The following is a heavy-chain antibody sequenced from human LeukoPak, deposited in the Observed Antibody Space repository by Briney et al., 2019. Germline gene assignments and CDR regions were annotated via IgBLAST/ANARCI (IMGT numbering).Heavy chain of an antibody. D-gene: IGHD4-17*01. CDR2: ISSSSSYI. CDR3: AKDKGGVADDYGDLYYYYYGMDV. V-gene: IGHV3-21*04. CDR1: GFTFSSYS. J-gene: IGHJ6*02. Sequence: GGSLRLSCAASGFTFSSYSMNWVRQAPGKGLEWVSSISSSSSYIYYADSVKGRFTISRDNAKNSLYLQMNSLRAEDTALYYCAKDKGGVADDYGDLYYYYYGMDVWGQGTTVTVSS.